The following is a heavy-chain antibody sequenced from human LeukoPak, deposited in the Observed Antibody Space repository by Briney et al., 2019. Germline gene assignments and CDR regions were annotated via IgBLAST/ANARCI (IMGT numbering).Heavy chain of an antibody. CDR3: ARRDYYGSGV. CDR1: GGSFSGYY. CDR2: INHSGST. Sequence: SETLSLTCAVYGGSFSGYYWSWVRQPPGKGLEWIGEINHSGSTNYNPSLKSRVTISVDTSKNQFSLKLSSVTAADTAVYYCARRDYYGSGVWGKGTTVTVSS. D-gene: IGHD3-10*01. J-gene: IGHJ6*04. V-gene: IGHV4-34*01.